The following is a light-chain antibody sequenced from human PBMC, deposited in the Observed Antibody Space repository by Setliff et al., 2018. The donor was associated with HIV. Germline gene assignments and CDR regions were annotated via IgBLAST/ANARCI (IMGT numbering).Light chain of an antibody. V-gene: IGLV2-14*03. Sequence: QSALTQPASVSGSPGQSITISCTGTSSDVGGYNHVSWYQQHPGKAPKLIIFDVGNRPSGASSRFSGSKSGNTASLTISGLQAEDEADFYCCSFTSINTYVFGTGTKVTV. CDR1: SSDVGGYNH. J-gene: IGLJ1*01. CDR2: DVG. CDR3: CSFTSINTYV.